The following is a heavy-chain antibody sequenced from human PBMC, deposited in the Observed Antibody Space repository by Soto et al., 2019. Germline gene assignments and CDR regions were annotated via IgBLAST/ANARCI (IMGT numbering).Heavy chain of an antibody. J-gene: IGHJ6*02. D-gene: IGHD6-13*01. CDR3: AKDRAAADPFYYYYYGMDV. Sequence: QVQLVESGGGVVQPGRSLRLSCAASGFTFSSYGMHWVRQAPGKGLEWVAVISYDGSNKYYADSVKGRFTISRDNSKNTMYLQMNSLRAEDTAVYYCAKDRAAADPFYYYYYGMDVWGQGTTVTVSS. V-gene: IGHV3-30*18. CDR2: ISYDGSNK. CDR1: GFTFSSYG.